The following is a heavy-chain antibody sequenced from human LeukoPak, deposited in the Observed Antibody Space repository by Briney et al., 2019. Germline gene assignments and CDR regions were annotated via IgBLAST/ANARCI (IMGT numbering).Heavy chain of an antibody. V-gene: IGHV3-23*01. D-gene: IGHD6-19*01. J-gene: IGHJ4*02. Sequence: GGSLRLSCAASGFTFSSYAMSWVRQAPGKGLEWVSAISGSGGSTYYADSVKGRFTISRDNSKNTLYLQMNSLRAEDAAVYYCAKPTGYSSGWYNYWGQGTLVTVSS. CDR1: GFTFSSYA. CDR2: ISGSGGST. CDR3: AKPTGYSSGWYNY.